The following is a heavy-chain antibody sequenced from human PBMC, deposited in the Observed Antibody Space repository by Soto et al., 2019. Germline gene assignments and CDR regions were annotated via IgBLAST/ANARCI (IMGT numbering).Heavy chain of an antibody. J-gene: IGHJ6*02. CDR1: GFTFSSYG. CDR2: IWDDGSNK. Sequence: QVQLVESGGGVVQPGRSLRLSCAASGFTFSSYGMHWVRQAPGKGLEWVAVIWDDGSNKYYADSVKGRFTVSRDNSKNTLYLQMNSLRAEDTAVYYCARDPREAYGMDVWGQGTTVTVSS. D-gene: IGHD3-10*01. CDR3: ARDPREAYGMDV. V-gene: IGHV3-33*01.